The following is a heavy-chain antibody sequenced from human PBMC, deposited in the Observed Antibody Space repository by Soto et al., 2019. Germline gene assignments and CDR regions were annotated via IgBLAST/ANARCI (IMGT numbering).Heavy chain of an antibody. CDR1: GFTFSGYA. V-gene: IGHV3-23*01. CDR2: LTPGGETT. D-gene: IGHD1-26*01. CDR3: AKDSPVSGNYQDLDY. J-gene: IGHJ4*02. Sequence: GGSLRLSCAASGFTFSGYAMTWVRQAPGKGLEWVSALTPGGETTYLIDSVKGRFTISRDNAKNTLYLQMNSLTDADTAVYYCAKDSPVSGNYQDLDYWGPGTLVTVSS.